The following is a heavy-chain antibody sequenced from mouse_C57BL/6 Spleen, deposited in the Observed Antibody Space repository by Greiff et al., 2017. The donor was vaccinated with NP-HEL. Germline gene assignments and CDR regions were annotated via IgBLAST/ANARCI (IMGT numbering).Heavy chain of an antibody. D-gene: IGHD1-1*01. V-gene: IGHV5-16*01. J-gene: IGHJ1*03. CDR1: GFTFSDYY. CDR3: ARDPHYYGRGYFDV. Sequence: EVMLVESEGGLVQPGSSMKLSCTASGFTFSDYYMAWVRQVPEKGLEWVANINYDGSSTYYLDSLKSRFIISRDNAKNILYLQMSSLKSEDTATYSWARDPHYYGRGYFDVWGTGTTVTVSS. CDR2: INYDGSST.